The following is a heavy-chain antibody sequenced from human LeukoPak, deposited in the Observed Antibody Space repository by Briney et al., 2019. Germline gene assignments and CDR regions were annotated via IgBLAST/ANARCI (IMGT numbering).Heavy chain of an antibody. D-gene: IGHD1-1*01. CDR3: ARHNYYHFYY. CDR2: IKHDGSEK. J-gene: IGHJ4*02. V-gene: IGHV3-7*01. CDR1: GFTFNSYS. Sequence: GGSLRLSCTASGFTFNSYSMTWVRQAPGKGLDWLANIKHDGSEKYYVDSVRGRVTISRDNAKNSLYLQMNTLRAEDTAVYFCARHNYYHFYYWGQGTLVTASS.